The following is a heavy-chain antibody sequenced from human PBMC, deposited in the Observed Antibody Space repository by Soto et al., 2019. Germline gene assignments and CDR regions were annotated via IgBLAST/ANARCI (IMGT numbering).Heavy chain of an antibody. V-gene: IGHV1-2*02. CDR1: GYTFTAQY. CDR3: AKGDSSWVSWFDP. CDR2: INPTTGAT. J-gene: IGHJ5*02. D-gene: IGHD6-19*01. Sequence: GASVKVYCKASGYTFTAQYLHWGRKAPGEGLEWMGWINPTTGATRHAQKFQGRVTMTRDTSMSTAYLEVRSLRPDDTAVYYCAKGDSSWVSWFDPWGQGTLVTVSS.